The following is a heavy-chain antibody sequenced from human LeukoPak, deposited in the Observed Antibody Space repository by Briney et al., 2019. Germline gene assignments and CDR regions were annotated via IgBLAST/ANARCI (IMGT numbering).Heavy chain of an antibody. CDR2: IKSKTDGGTT. D-gene: IGHD3-3*01. CDR3: TTDPFWSLSSYYDRDV. J-gene: IGHJ6*04. V-gene: IGHV3-15*01. Sequence: PGGSLRLSCAASGFTFSNAWMSWVRQAPGKGLEWVGRIKSKTDGGTTDYAAPVKGRFTISRDDSKNTLYLQMNSLKTEDTAVHYCTTDPFWSLSSYYDRDVWGKGTTVTVSS. CDR1: GFTFSNAW.